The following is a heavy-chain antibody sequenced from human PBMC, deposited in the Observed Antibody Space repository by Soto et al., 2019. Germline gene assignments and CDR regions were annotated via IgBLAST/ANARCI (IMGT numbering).Heavy chain of an antibody. Sequence: QASGSTFTRYTMNWLRQAPGQRLEWMGWINPDNGNTKSSQKFQDRVIITRDTSASTAYMDLSSLRSEDTAVYYCARGIATGQLDPWGQGTLVTVSS. D-gene: IGHD2-15*01. CDR1: GSTFTRYT. V-gene: IGHV1-3*01. J-gene: IGHJ5*02. CDR2: INPDNGNT. CDR3: ARGIATGQLDP.